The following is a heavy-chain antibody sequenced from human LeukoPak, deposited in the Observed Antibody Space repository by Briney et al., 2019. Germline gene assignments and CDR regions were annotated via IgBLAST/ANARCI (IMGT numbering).Heavy chain of an antibody. CDR1: GFTFSTYW. CDR2: IKQDGTEK. Sequence: TGGSLRLSCAASGFTFSTYWMSWVRQAPGKGLEWVANIKQDGTEKYYVDSVKGRFTISRDNAKNSLYLQMNSLRVEDTAVYYCARGSKYYYDSGVTWGQGTLVTVSS. V-gene: IGHV3-7*01. D-gene: IGHD3-22*01. CDR3: ARGSKYYYDSGVT. J-gene: IGHJ5*02.